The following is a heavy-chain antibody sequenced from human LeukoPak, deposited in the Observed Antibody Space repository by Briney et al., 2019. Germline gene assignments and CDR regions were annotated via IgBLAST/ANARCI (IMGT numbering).Heavy chain of an antibody. J-gene: IGHJ4*02. D-gene: IGHD6-13*01. Sequence: GGSLRLSCAASGFTFSSYSMTWVRQAPGKGLEWVSSITPSSNYIYYADSVKGRFTISRDNAKNSLYLQTNSLRAEDTALYYCARMVIGAAGTVDFGCWGQGTLVTVSS. CDR3: ARMVIGAAGTVDFGC. CDR1: GFTFSSYS. CDR2: ITPSSNYI. V-gene: IGHV3-21*01.